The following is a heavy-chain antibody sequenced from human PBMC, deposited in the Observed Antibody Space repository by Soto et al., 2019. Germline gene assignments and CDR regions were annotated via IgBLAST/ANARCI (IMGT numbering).Heavy chain of an antibody. J-gene: IGHJ4*02. V-gene: IGHV1-69*12. Sequence: QVQLVQSGAEVKKPGSSVKVSCKASGGTFSSYAISWVRQAPGQGPEWMGGIIPIFGTANYAQKFQGRVTITADESTSTAYMELSCLRSEDTAVYYCARVTYYDNVYYFDYWGQGTLVTVSS. CDR3: ARVTYYDNVYYFDY. D-gene: IGHD3-9*01. CDR1: GGTFSSYA. CDR2: IIPIFGTA.